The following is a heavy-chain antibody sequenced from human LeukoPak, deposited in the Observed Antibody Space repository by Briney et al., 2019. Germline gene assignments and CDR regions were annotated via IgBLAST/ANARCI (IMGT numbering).Heavy chain of an antibody. Sequence: GGSLRLSCVASGFTFTNFDMGWVRQAPGKGLEWISGISGSGDYTYQADSVKGRFTISRENSKNTLYLQMNSLRAEDTAAYYCAKVGRLTDFDYWGQGTLVTVSS. J-gene: IGHJ4*02. CDR2: ISGSGDYT. CDR3: AKVGRLTDFDY. D-gene: IGHD7-27*01. V-gene: IGHV3-23*01. CDR1: GFTFTNFD.